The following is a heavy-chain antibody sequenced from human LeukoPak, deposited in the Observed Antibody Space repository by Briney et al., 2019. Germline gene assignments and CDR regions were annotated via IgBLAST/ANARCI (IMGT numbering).Heavy chain of an antibody. CDR2: IRYSSGSI. J-gene: IGHJ2*01. V-gene: IGHV3-23*01. CDR3: AKDVLRLNYGYFDL. Sequence: GGALRLSCAASGFTLSNYAMSWVRQAPGKGPEWVVGIRYSSGSIYYSDSVKGRFTISRDNSKNTLYLQMNSLRADDTAVYYCAKDVLRLNYGYFDLWGRGTLVSVSS. D-gene: IGHD2-21*02. CDR1: GFTLSNYA.